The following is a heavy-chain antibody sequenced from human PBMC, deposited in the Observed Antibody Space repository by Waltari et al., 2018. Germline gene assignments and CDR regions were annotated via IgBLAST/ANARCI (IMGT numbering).Heavy chain of an antibody. CDR2: INHSGST. J-gene: IGHJ4*02. CDR1: GGSFSGYY. V-gene: IGHV4-34*01. CDR3: ARRYSSSSPCDY. D-gene: IGHD6-6*01. Sequence: QVQLQQWGAGLLKPSETLSLTCAVYGGSFSGYYWSWIRQPPGNGLEWIGEINHSGSTNYNPSLKSRVTISVDTSKNQFSLKLSSVTAADTAVYYCARRYSSSSPCDYWGQGTLVTVSS.